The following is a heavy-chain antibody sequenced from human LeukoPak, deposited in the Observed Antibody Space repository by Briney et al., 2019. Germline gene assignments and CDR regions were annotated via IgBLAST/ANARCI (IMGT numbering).Heavy chain of an antibody. CDR2: ISADNANT. Sequence: ASVKVSCKASGYTFTSYGFSWVRQAPGQGLEWMGWISADNANTKYAQKLQGRVTVTTDTSTSTAYMELRSLRSDDTAVYYCARAPLRYFGGFDYWGQGTLATVSS. J-gene: IGHJ4*02. CDR1: GYTFTSYG. CDR3: ARAPLRYFGGFDY. V-gene: IGHV1-18*01. D-gene: IGHD3-9*01.